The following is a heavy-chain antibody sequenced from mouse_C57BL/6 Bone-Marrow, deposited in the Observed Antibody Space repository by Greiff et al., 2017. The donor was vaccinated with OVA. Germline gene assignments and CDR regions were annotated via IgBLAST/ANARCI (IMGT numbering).Heavy chain of an antibody. J-gene: IGHJ4*01. CDR3: ARVYYYGSSYDYAMDY. CDR2: INPSNGGT. Sequence: VQLQQPGTELVKPGASVKLSCKASGYTFTSYWMHWVKQRPGQGLEWIGNINPSNGGTNYNEKFKSKATLTVDKSSSTAYMQLSSLTSEDSAVYYCARVYYYGSSYDYAMDYWGQGTSVTVSS. V-gene: IGHV1-53*01. D-gene: IGHD1-1*01. CDR1: GYTFTSYW.